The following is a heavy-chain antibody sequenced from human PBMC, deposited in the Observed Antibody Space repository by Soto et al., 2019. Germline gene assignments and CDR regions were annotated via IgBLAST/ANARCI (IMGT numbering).Heavy chain of an antibody. J-gene: IGHJ5*02. CDR2: INAGNGNT. D-gene: IGHD3-22*01. V-gene: IGHV1-3*01. CDR3: ATYYYDSSGYPNWFDP. CDR1: GYTFTSYA. Sequence: ASVKVSCKASGYTFTSYAMHWVRQAPGQRLEWMGWINAGNGNTKYSQKFQGRVTITRDTSASTAYMELSSLRSEDTAVYYCATYYYDSSGYPNWFDPWGQGTLVTVSS.